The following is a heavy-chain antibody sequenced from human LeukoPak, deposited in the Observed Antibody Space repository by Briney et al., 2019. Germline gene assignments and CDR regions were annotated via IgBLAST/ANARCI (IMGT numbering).Heavy chain of an antibody. Sequence: PGGSLRLSCAVSGFTFSNYEMYWARQAPGKGLEWVAYISSSGGAIYYADSVRGQFTISRDNAKNSLYLQMNSLRAEATAVYYFAGRGGGGGGGGPDFFDFWAQGKRVTFSS. J-gene: IGHJ3*01. CDR1: GFTFSNYE. V-gene: IGHV3-48*03. CDR2: ISSSGGAI. CDR3: AGRGGGGGGGGPDFFDF. D-gene: IGHD1-14*01.